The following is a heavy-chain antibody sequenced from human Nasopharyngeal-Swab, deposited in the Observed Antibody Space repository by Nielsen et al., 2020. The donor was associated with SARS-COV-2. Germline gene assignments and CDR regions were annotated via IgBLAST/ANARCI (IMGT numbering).Heavy chain of an antibody. Sequence: WIRQPPGKGLGWVSSITSSSTYMYYTDSVEGRFTISRDNAKNSLFLQMNSLRGEDTAVYYCASRPRAGYWGQGTLVTVSP. V-gene: IGHV3-21*01. CDR3: ASRPRAGY. J-gene: IGHJ4*02. CDR2: ITSSSTYM.